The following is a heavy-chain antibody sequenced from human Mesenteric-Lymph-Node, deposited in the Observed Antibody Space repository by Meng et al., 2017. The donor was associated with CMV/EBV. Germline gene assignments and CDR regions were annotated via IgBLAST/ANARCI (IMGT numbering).Heavy chain of an antibody. J-gene: IGHJ6*02. V-gene: IGHV3-30*02. D-gene: IGHD5-12*01. Sequence: GGSLRLSCAASGFRFSSYGMHWVRQAPGKGLEWVAFIRYDGSNKYYAESVKGRFTISRDNSKNTLYLQMNSLRAEDTAVYYCAKEGYSDYGSPYYGMDVWGQGTTVTVSS. CDR3: AKEGYSDYGSPYYGMDV. CDR1: GFRFSSYG. CDR2: IRYDGSNK.